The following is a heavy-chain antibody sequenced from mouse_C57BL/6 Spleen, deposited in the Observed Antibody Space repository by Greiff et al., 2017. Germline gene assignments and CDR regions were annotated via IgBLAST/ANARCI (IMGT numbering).Heavy chain of an antibody. J-gene: IGHJ2*01. CDR3: AREKIITTVYYFDY. CDR2: ISYDGSN. V-gene: IGHV3-6*01. D-gene: IGHD1-2*01. CDR1: GYSITSGYY. Sequence: EVKLQESGPGLVKPSQSLSLTCSVTGYSITSGYYWNWIRQFPGNKLEWMGYISYDGSNNYNPSLKNRISITRDTSKNQFFLKLNSVTTEDTATYYCAREKIITTVYYFDYWGQGTTLTVSS.